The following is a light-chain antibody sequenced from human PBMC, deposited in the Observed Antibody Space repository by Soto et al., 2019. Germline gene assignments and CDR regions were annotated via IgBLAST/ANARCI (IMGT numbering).Light chain of an antibody. Sequence: QSVLTQPSSVSGSPGQSITISCTGTSSDVGNYNYVSWYQQHPGKAPQLMISQVSNRASGVSNRFSGSKSGDTASLTISGLQAEDEADYYCSSYTTSSTLYVFGTGTKVTVL. V-gene: IGLV2-14*01. CDR1: SSDVGNYNY. J-gene: IGLJ1*01. CDR2: QVS. CDR3: SSYTTSSTLYV.